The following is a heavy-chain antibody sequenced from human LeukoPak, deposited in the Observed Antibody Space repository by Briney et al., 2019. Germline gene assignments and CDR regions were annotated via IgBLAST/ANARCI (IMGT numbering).Heavy chain of an antibody. V-gene: IGHV4-59*12. CDR1: GGSISSYY. CDR3: ARDHGVAARPGWFDP. J-gene: IGHJ5*02. D-gene: IGHD6-6*01. CDR2: IYYSGST. Sequence: PSETLSLTCTVSGGSISSYYWSWIRQPPGKGLEWIGYIYYSGSTNYNPSLKSRVTISVDTSKNQFSLKLSSVTAADTAVYYCARDHGVAARPGWFDPWGQGTLVTVSS.